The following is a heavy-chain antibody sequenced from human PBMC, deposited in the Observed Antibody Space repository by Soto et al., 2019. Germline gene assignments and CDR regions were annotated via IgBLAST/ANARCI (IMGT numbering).Heavy chain of an antibody. V-gene: IGHV3-48*02. J-gene: IGHJ4*02. CDR3: ATNSGAQSY. Sequence: LRLSCAASGFTFSTYTMNWVRQAPGKGLEWVSCISPSSTSIFYADSVKGRFTISRDNAKSSLYLQMNSLRDEDTAVYYCATNSGAQSYWGLGTLVTVSS. CDR1: GFTFSTYT. CDR2: ISPSSTSI. D-gene: IGHD6-25*01.